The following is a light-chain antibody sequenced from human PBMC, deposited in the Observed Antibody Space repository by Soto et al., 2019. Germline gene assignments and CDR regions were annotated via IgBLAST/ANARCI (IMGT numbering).Light chain of an antibody. V-gene: IGKV3-20*01. CDR3: QQYGSSPLYT. Sequence: EIVLTQSPGTLSLSPGERVTLSCRASQSISSSNLAWYQQKPGQAPRLLIYGASSRATGIPDRFSGSGSGTDFTLTISRLEPEDFAVYYCQQYGSSPLYTFGQGTKLEIK. J-gene: IGKJ2*01. CDR2: GAS. CDR1: QSISSSN.